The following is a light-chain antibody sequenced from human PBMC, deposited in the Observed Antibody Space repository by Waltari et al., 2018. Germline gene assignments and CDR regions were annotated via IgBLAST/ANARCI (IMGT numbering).Light chain of an antibody. J-gene: IGKJ3*01. V-gene: IGKV1-39*01. Sequence: DIQMTQSPSSLSASVGDRVTIPCRASQSISSYLNWYQQKPGKAPKLLIYAASSLQSGVSSRFSGSGSGTDFTLTINSLQPEDFATYYCQQSSSTPPFTFGPGTKVDIK. CDR1: QSISSY. CDR3: QQSSSTPPFT. CDR2: AAS.